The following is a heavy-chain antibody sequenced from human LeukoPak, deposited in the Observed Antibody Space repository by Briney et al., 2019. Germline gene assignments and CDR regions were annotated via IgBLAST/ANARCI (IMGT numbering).Heavy chain of an antibody. CDR3: ARRGSMGGSFVGAFDI. Sequence: GGSLRLSCAAPGFTFSSYEMNWVRQAPGKGREWVAMTSFDGSYKNYADSVKGRFTISRDNSKNRLYLQMNSLRAGDTAVYYCARRGSMGGSFVGAFDIWGQGTMVTVSS. J-gene: IGHJ3*02. CDR1: GFTFSSYE. D-gene: IGHD1-26*01. V-gene: IGHV3-30*03. CDR2: TSFDGSYK.